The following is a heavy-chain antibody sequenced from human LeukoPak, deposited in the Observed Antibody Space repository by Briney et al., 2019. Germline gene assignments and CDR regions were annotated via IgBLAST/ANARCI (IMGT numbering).Heavy chain of an antibody. J-gene: IGHJ4*02. Sequence: GGSLRLSCAASGFTFSTYAMRWARQPPAKGREGGSGISGSGGSTFYAESVKGRFTISRDDSKKRLYRPMKSLRHEDTAVYYCARDWSAAVYAPFDYWGQGTPVTVSS. V-gene: IGHV3-23*01. CDR2: ISGSGGST. D-gene: IGHD5/OR15-5a*01. CDR1: GFTFSTYA. CDR3: ARDWSAAVYAPFDY.